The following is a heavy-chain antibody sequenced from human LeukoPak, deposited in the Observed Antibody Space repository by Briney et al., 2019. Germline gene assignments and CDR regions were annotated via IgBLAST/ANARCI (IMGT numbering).Heavy chain of an antibody. J-gene: IGHJ6*02. V-gene: IGHV1-69*13. CDR3: ARDHGCSSTSCYYYYGMDV. D-gene: IGHD2-2*01. Sequence: SVKVSCKASGGTFSSCAISWVRQAPGQGLEWMGGIIPIFGTANYAQKFQGRVTITADESTSTAYMELSSLRSEDTAVYYCARDHGCSSTSCYYYYGMDVWGQGTTVTVSS. CDR1: GGTFSSCA. CDR2: IIPIFGTA.